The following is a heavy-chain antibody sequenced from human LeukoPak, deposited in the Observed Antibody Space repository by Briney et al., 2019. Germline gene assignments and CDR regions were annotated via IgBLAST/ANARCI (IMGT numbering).Heavy chain of an antibody. Sequence: GASLKISCKGSGYPFTNYWIAWVHQMPGKGLEWMGIIYPGDSDTRYSPSFQGQVTFSADQSISTAYLQWSSLKASDTAMYYCARRRYCSSTSCYAGSFDIWGQGTMVTVSS. CDR3: ARRRYCSSTSCYAGSFDI. CDR2: IYPGDSDT. D-gene: IGHD2-2*01. J-gene: IGHJ3*02. V-gene: IGHV5-51*07. CDR1: GYPFTNYW.